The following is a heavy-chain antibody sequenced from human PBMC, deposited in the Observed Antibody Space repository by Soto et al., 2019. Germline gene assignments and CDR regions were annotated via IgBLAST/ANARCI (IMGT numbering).Heavy chain of an antibody. D-gene: IGHD3-9*01. CDR1: GYTFTSYG. J-gene: IGHJ6*02. CDR2: ISAYNGNT. V-gene: IGHV1-18*01. Sequence: ASVKVSCKASGYTFTSYGISWVRQAPGQGLEWMGWISAYNGNTNYAQKLQGRVTMTTDTSTSTAYMELRSLRSDDTAVYYCARDSPGFDWLFARFDYYYGMDVWGQGTTVTVSS. CDR3: ARDSPGFDWLFARFDYYYGMDV.